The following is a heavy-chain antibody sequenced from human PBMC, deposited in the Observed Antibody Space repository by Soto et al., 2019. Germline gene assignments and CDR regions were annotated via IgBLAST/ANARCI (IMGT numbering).Heavy chain of an antibody. CDR2: IYYSGST. J-gene: IGHJ4*02. Sequence: QVQLQESGPGLVKPSETLSLTCTVSGGSISSYYWSWIRQPPGKGLEWIGYIYYSGSTNYNPSRKSRVTISVDTSKNQFSLKLSSVTAADTAVYYCARTDFWSGYSLDYWGQGTLVTVSS. CDR3: ARTDFWSGYSLDY. D-gene: IGHD3-3*01. CDR1: GGSISSYY. V-gene: IGHV4-59*01.